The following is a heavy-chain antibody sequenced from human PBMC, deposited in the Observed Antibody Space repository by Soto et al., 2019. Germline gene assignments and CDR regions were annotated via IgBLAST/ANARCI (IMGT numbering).Heavy chain of an antibody. V-gene: IGHV4-31*03. CDR1: GGSISSGGYY. Sequence: QVQLQESGPGLVKPSQTLSLTCTVSGGSISSGGYYWSWIRQHPGKGLEWIGYIYYSGSTSYNPSLQSRVTISVDTSKNQFSLKLSSVTAADTAVYYCAKYYDSSGYKYRAGDYFDYWGQGTLVTVSS. D-gene: IGHD3-22*01. CDR2: IYYSGST. J-gene: IGHJ4*02. CDR3: AKYYDSSGYKYRAGDYFDY.